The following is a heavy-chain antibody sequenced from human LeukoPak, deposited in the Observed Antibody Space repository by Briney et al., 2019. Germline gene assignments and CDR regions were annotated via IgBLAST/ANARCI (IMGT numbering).Heavy chain of an antibody. CDR1: GGSISIYY. CDR2: IYTSGST. V-gene: IGHV4-4*07. J-gene: IGHJ4*02. Sequence: SETLSLTCTVSGGSISIYYWIWIRQPAGRAREWIGRIYTSGSTNYNPSLKSRVTMSVDTSKNQFSLKLSSVTAAATAVSYCARARYYYDSSGYYFFDSWGQGALVTVSS. CDR3: ARARYYYDSSGYYFFDS. D-gene: IGHD3-22*01.